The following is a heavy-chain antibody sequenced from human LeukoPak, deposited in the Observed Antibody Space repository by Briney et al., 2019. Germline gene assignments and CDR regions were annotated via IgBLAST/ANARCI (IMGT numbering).Heavy chain of an antibody. CDR1: GDSIRNYY. V-gene: IGHV4-59*01. D-gene: IGHD3-3*01. Sequence: SETLSLTCTVSGDSIRNYYWSWIRQPPGKGLEWIGYIYYSGSTNYNPSLKSRVTISVDTSKNQFSLKLSSVTAADTAVYYCARVPTIFGVVPDIWGQGTMVTVSS. CDR2: IYYSGST. CDR3: ARVPTIFGVVPDI. J-gene: IGHJ3*02.